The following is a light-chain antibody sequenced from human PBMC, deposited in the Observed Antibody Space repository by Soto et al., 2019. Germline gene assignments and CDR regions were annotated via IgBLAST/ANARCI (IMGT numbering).Light chain of an antibody. Sequence: QSVLTQPASVSGSPGQSIAISCTGTSSDVGAYDYVSWYQHHPDRAPRLVIYEVSNRPSGVSNRFSGSKSVNTATLTISGLQAEDEADYYCASHTTTNTRVFGTGTKVTVL. CDR3: ASHTTTNTRV. J-gene: IGLJ1*01. CDR2: EVS. CDR1: SSDVGAYDY. V-gene: IGLV2-14*01.